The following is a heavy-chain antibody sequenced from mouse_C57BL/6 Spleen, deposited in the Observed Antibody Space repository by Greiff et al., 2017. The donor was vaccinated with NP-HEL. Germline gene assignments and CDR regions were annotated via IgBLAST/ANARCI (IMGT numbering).Heavy chain of an antibody. CDR1: GYTFTSYW. D-gene: IGHD1-1*01. J-gene: IGHJ3*01. CDR2: IDPNSGGT. CDR3: ARGGYYGSSPAWFAY. Sequence: QVQLKQPGAELVKPGASVKLSCKASGYTFTSYWMHWVKQRPGRGLEWIGRIDPNSGGTKYNEKFKSKATLTVDKPSSTAYMQLSSLTSEDSAVYYWARGGYYGSSPAWFAYWGQGTLVTVSA. V-gene: IGHV1-72*01.